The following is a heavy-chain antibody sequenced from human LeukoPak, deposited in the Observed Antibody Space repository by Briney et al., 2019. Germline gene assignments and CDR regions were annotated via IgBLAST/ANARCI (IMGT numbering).Heavy chain of an antibody. CDR2: MYTXGST. J-gene: IGHJ4*02. CDR1: GGSISSXX. CDR3: ARDNREWSGILDS. Sequence: SETLSLTCXVSGGSISSXXXXXXXXPAXXXXXXXXRMYTXGSTTYNPSXKSRVTVSIDTXNNQFSLKLSSVTAADTAVYYCARDNREWSGILDSWGQGTLVTVSS. V-gene: IGHV4-4*07. D-gene: IGHD3-3*01.